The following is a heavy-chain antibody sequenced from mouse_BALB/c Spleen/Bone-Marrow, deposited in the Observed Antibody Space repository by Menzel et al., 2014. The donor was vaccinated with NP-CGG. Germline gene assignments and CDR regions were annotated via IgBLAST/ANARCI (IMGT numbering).Heavy chain of an antibody. Sequence: QVQLQQSGAELAKPGASVKMSCKASGYTFTSYWMHWVKQRPGQGLEWIGYINPSTGYTEYNQKFKDKATLTVDKSSSTAYIQLSSLTSEDSAVYYCARWGAYFDYWGQGTTLTVSS. CDR2: INPSTGYT. CDR3: ARWGAYFDY. CDR1: GYTFTSYW. J-gene: IGHJ2*01. V-gene: IGHV1-7*01.